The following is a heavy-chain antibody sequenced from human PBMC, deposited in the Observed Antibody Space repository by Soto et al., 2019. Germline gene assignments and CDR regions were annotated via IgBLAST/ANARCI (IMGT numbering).Heavy chain of an antibody. CDR1: GYTFNNYG. V-gene: IGHV1-18*01. Sequence: QVQLVQSGAEVKKPGASVKVSCKASGYTFNNYGISWVRQAPGQGLEWMGWIGPYNGNTDHAQNFQGRVTMTTDTSTHTAYMELRSLRSYDTALYYCARCYCSVGSCYTCWHFDLWGRGTLVTVSS. CDR2: IGPYNGNT. CDR3: ARCYCSVGSCYTCWHFDL. J-gene: IGHJ2*01. D-gene: IGHD2-15*01.